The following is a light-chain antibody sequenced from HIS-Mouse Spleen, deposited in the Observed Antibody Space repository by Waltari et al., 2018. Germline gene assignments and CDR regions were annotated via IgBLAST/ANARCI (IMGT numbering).Light chain of an antibody. CDR2: KDS. Sequence: SYELTQPPSVSVSLGQMARITCSGEALPKKYAYWYQQKPGQFPVLVIYKDSERPSGIPGRFSGSSSGTIVTLTISGVQAEDEADSYCLSADSSGTWVFGGGTKLTVL. CDR3: LSADSSGTWV. V-gene: IGLV3-16*01. CDR1: ALPKKY. J-gene: IGLJ3*02.